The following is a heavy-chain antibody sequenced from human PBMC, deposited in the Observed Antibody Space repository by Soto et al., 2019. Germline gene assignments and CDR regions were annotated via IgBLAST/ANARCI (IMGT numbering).Heavy chain of an antibody. CDR2: IKSKTDGGTT. CDR3: TTSITIFGVLIPIDSWFDP. V-gene: IGHV3-15*01. CDR1: GFTFSNAS. D-gene: IGHD3-3*01. Sequence: EVQLVESGGGLVKPGGSLRLSCAASGFTFSNASMSWVRQAPGKGLEWVGRIKSKTDGGTTDYAAPVRGRFTISREDAKNTLYLQMNRLKTEDTAVYYCTTSITIFGVLIPIDSWFDPWGQGTLVTVSS. J-gene: IGHJ5*02.